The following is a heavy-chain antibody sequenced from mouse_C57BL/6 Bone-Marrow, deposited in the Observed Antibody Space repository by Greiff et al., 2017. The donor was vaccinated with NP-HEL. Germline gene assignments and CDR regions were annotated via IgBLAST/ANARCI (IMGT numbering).Heavy chain of an antibody. J-gene: IGHJ1*03. CDR2: ISDGGSYT. CDR1: GFTFSSYA. D-gene: IGHD2-5*01. CDR3: ARDQHYSNYGYFDV. Sequence: EVQRVESGGGLVKPGGSLKLSCAASGFTFSSYAMSWVRQTPEKRLEWVATISDGGSYTYYPDNVKGRFTISRDNAKNNLYLQMSHLKSEDTAMYYCARDQHYSNYGYFDVWGTGTTVTVSS. V-gene: IGHV5-4*01.